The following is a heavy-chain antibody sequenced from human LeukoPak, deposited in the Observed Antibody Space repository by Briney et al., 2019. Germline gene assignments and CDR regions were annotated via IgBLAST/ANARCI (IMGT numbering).Heavy chain of an antibody. D-gene: IGHD3/OR15-3a*01. CDR3: ARGPYFGTG. CDR1: GFTVSSHY. Sequence: GGSLRLSCAASGFTVSSHYMSWVRQAPGKVLEWVSVLYSGGTTYYADSVKGRFTISRDNSKNTVYLQMNSLRAEDTAVYYCARGPYFGTGWGQGTLVTVSS. V-gene: IGHV3-53*01. J-gene: IGHJ4*02. CDR2: LYSGGTT.